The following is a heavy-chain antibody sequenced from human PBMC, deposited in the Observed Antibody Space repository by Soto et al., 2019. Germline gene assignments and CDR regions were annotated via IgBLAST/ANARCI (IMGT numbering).Heavy chain of an antibody. CDR3: ARHVVVTNDGGHYFDY. D-gene: IGHD2-21*02. V-gene: IGHV4-39*01. Sequence: SVTLSHPCTVADGSISIRYNYRGWIRQPPGRGLEWIGSVYYSGSTFYNPSLESRVTISVDTSKNQFSLRLSSVTAADTTVYYCARHVVVTNDGGHYFDYWGQGTQVTVSS. J-gene: IGHJ4*02. CDR2: VYYSGST. CDR1: DGSISIRYNY.